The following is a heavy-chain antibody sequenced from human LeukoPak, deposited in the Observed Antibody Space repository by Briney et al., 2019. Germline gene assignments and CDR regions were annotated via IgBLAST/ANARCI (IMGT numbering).Heavy chain of an antibody. CDR2: IYWDDGK. Sequence: ESGPTLVKPTQTLTLTCTFSGFSLSTSGVAVGWIRQPPGKALEWLALIYWDDGKLYSPSLKSRVTITKDTSENQVVLRMTNMDPVDTGTYYCARSVYDYASGSHYNAFDYWGQGTLVTVSS. V-gene: IGHV2-5*02. CDR3: ARSVYDYASGSHYNAFDY. D-gene: IGHD3-10*01. J-gene: IGHJ4*02. CDR1: GFSLSTSGVA.